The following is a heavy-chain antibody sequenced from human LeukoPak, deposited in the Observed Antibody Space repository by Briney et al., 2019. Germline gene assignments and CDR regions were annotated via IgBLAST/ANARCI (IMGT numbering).Heavy chain of an antibody. CDR2: IKRDGSEK. CDR1: GFTFSSYW. Sequence: GGSLRLSCAASGFTFSSYWMSWVRQAPGKGLEWVANIKRDGSEKYYVDSVKGRFTISRDNAKNSLYLQMNSLRAEDTAVYYCARAKRCSGGSCYSALSWFDPWGQGTLVTVSS. CDR3: ARAKRCSGGSCYSALSWFDP. D-gene: IGHD2-15*01. V-gene: IGHV3-7*03. J-gene: IGHJ5*02.